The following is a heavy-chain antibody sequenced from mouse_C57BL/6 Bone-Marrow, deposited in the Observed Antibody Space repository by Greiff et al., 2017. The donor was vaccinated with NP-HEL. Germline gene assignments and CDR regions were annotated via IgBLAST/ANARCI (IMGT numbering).Heavy chain of an antibody. Sequence: EVQRVESGGGLVQPGGSLKLSCAASGFTFSDYGMAWVRQAPRKGPEWVAFISNLAYSIYYADTVTGRFTISRENAKNTLYLEMSSLRSEDTAMYYCARHGMVTTKDYAMDYWGQGTSVTVSS. CDR1: GFTFSDYG. D-gene: IGHD2-2*01. CDR3: ARHGMVTTKDYAMDY. CDR2: ISNLAYSI. J-gene: IGHJ4*01. V-gene: IGHV5-15*01.